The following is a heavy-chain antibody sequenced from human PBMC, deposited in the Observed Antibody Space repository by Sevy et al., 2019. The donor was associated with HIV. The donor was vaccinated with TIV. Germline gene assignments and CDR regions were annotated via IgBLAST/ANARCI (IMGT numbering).Heavy chain of an antibody. CDR1: GFTFSSYW. CDR3: ARDWGGFGSMDV. CDR2: IKQDGSEK. D-gene: IGHD2-21*01. Sequence: GGSLRLSCADSGFTFSSYWMSWVRQAPGKGLEWVANIKQDGSEKYYVDSVKGRFTISRDNAKNSLYLQMNSLRAEDTAVYYCARDWGGFGSMDVWGKGTTVTVSS. J-gene: IGHJ6*04. V-gene: IGHV3-7*03.